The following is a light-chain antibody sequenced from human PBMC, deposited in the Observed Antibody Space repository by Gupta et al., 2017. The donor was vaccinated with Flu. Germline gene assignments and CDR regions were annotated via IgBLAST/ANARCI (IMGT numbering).Light chain of an antibody. CDR2: DDN. CDR3: QYSDRTNRWV. V-gene: IGLV6-57*01. Sequence: SCTRSSGSTANNFVQWYQNSAGSHPTTVIYDDNRRPSGVPERFSGAVDSSSNSASLTISGLKTEDEASYDWQYSDRTNRWVFGGGTKLTVI. CDR1: SGSTANNF. J-gene: IGLJ3*02.